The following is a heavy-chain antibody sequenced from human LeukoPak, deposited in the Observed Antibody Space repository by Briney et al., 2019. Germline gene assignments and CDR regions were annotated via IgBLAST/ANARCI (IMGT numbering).Heavy chain of an antibody. V-gene: IGHV3-33*08. J-gene: IGHJ4*02. CDR2: IWYDGSNK. Sequence: PGGSLRLSCAASGFMFSSNWMSWVRLAPGKGLEWVAVIWYDGSNKYYADSVKGRFTISRDNSKNTLYLQMNSLRAEDTAVYYCARGGGSGSIDYWGQGTLVTVSS. D-gene: IGHD3-10*01. CDR3: ARGGGSGSIDY. CDR1: GFMFSSNW.